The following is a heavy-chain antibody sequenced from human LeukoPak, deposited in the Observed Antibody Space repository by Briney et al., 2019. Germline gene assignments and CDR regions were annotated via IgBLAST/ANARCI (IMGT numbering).Heavy chain of an antibody. J-gene: IGHJ4*02. CDR1: GFTFGSYG. CDR3: ARVGGKGTLWFGEYFDY. V-gene: IGHV3-30*03. D-gene: IGHD3-10*01. Sequence: GGSLRLSCAASGFTFGSYGMSWVRQAPGKGLEWVAVISYDGSNKYYADSVKGRFTISRDNSKNTLYLQMNSLRAEDTAVYYCARVGGKGTLWFGEYFDYWGQRTLVTVSS. CDR2: ISYDGSNK.